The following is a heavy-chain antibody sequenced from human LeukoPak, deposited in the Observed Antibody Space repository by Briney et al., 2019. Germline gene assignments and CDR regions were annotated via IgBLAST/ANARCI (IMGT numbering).Heavy chain of an antibody. CDR1: GFTFSSYS. Sequence: GRSLTLSCAASGFTFSSYSMNWVRQAPGKGLEWVSSISSSSSYIYYADSVKGRFTISRDNAKNSLYLQMNSLRAEDTAVYYCAREGGKDYYDSSGYYLFDYWGQGTLVTVSS. CDR3: AREGGKDYYDSSGYYLFDY. V-gene: IGHV3-21*01. CDR2: ISSSSSYI. D-gene: IGHD3-22*01. J-gene: IGHJ4*02.